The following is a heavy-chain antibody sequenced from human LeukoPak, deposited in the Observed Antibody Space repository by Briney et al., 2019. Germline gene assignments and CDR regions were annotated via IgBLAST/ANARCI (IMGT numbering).Heavy chain of an antibody. CDR1: GFTFSSYA. CDR3: AKDLTPGNAWGSYRFDY. V-gene: IGHV3-23*01. Sequence: GGSLRPSCAASGFTFSSYAMSWVRQAPGKGLEWVSGISGSGDSTYYADSVKGRFTISRDKSRNTLYLQMNSLGAADTAVYYCAKDLTPGNAWGSYRFDYWGQGTLLTVSS. J-gene: IGHJ4*02. D-gene: IGHD3-16*02. CDR2: ISGSGDST.